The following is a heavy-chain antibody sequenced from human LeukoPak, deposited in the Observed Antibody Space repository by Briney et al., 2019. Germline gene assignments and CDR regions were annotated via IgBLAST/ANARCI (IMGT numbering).Heavy chain of an antibody. J-gene: IGHJ3*02. CDR3: ARWGNYGPAFDI. CDR2: IKQDGSEK. V-gene: IGHV3-7*01. D-gene: IGHD3-16*01. Sequence: PGGSLRLSCAAAGFTFSSYYVSWVRQAPGKGLEWVANIKQDGSEKYYVDSVKGRFTISRDNAKNSLYLQMNSLRAEDTAVYYCARWGNYGPAFDIWGQGTMVTVSS. CDR1: GFTFSSYY.